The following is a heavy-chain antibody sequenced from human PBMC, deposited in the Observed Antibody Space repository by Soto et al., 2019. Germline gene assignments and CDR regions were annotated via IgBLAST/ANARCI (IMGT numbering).Heavy chain of an antibody. CDR3: ARSHSSGWLSSWFDP. D-gene: IGHD6-19*01. CDR2: ISSSSSYT. CDR1: GFTFRNHA. Sequence: GGSLRLSCAASGFTFRNHAMSWIRQAPGKGLEWVSYISSSSSYTNYADSVKGRFTISRDNAKNSLYLQMNSLRAEDTAVYYCARSHSSGWLSSWFDPWGQGTLVTVSS. J-gene: IGHJ5*02. V-gene: IGHV3-11*06.